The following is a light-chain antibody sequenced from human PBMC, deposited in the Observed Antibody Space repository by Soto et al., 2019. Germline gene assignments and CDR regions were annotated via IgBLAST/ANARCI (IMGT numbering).Light chain of an antibody. CDR1: QSVSDTY. Sequence: EFVLTQSPGTLSLSPGERATLSCRASQSVSDTYLAWYQQKPGQAPRLLIYAASSRATGVPDRFSGSGSGTDFALTISRLEPEDFAVYDGQHYVPSPLTFGGGTKVEIK. CDR2: AAS. CDR3: QHYVPSPLT. V-gene: IGKV3-20*01. J-gene: IGKJ4*01.